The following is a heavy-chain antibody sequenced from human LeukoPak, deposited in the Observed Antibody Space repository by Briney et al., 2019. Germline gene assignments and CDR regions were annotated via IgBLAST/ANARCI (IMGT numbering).Heavy chain of an antibody. D-gene: IGHD1-26*01. V-gene: IGHV3-23*03. CDR2: IYSGGST. J-gene: IGHJ4*02. CDR1: GFTFSSYA. CDR3: ASQWELRY. Sequence: GGSLRLSCAASGFTFSSYAMSWVRQAPGKGLEWVSVIYSGGSTYYADSVKGRFTISRDNSKNTLYLQMNSLRAEDTAVCYCASQWELRYWGQGTLVTVSS.